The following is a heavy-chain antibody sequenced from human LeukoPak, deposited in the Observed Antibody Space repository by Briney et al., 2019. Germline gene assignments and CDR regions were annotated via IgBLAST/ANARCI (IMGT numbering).Heavy chain of an antibody. D-gene: IGHD2-2*01. J-gene: IGHJ4*02. CDR3: VKDVGYCSSTTCPFDY. CDR1: GFTFSFYA. CDR2: VDSSGGRT. Sequence: GGSLRLSCATSGFTFSFYAMSWVRQAPGKGLEWVSTVDSSGGRTHYADSVEGRFTISRGNSKNTLYLQMNSLRAEDTAAYYCVKDVGYCSSTTCPFDYWGQGTLVTVSS. V-gene: IGHV3-23*01.